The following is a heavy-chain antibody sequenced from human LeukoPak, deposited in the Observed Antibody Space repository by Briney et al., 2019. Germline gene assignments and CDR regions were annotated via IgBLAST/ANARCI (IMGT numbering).Heavy chain of an antibody. V-gene: IGHV4-4*07. D-gene: IGHD3-16*01. J-gene: IGHJ3*02. CDR3: ARDVSLPFDI. Sequence: SETLSLTCTVSGDSISSNYWSWIRQSAGKGLEWIGRIHISGSTNYSPSLKSRVTMSVDMSKNQLSLKVRSVTAADTAVYYCARDVSLPFDIWGQGTMVNV. CDR1: GDSISSNY. CDR2: IHISGST.